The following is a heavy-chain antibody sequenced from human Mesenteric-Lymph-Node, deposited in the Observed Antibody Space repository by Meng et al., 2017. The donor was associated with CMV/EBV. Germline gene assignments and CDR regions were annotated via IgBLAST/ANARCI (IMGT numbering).Heavy chain of an antibody. V-gene: IGHV4-34*01. CDR2: INHSGST. Sequence: GSLRLSCAVYGGSFSGYYWSWIRQPPGKGLEWIGEINHSGSTNYNPSLKSRVTMSIDTSKNQFSLKLSSVAAADTAVYYCARQPGWGIRWGQGTLVTVSS. D-gene: IGHD3-10*01. CDR1: GGSFSGYY. J-gene: IGHJ4*02. CDR3: ARQPGWGIR.